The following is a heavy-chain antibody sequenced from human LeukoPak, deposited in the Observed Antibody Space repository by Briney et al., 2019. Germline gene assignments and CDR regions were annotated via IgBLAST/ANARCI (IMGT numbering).Heavy chain of an antibody. V-gene: IGHV1-69*04. CDR1: GGTFSSYS. Sequence: GASVTVSCKASGGTFSSYSIAWVRQAPGQGREWVGRIIPILGIPNYAKTFQGRVTITADKSTSTAYMELSSLRSEDTAVYYCATDSDILTGYFVQWGQGTLVTVSS. CDR3: ATDSDILTGYFVQ. D-gene: IGHD3-9*01. J-gene: IGHJ4*02. CDR2: IIPILGIP.